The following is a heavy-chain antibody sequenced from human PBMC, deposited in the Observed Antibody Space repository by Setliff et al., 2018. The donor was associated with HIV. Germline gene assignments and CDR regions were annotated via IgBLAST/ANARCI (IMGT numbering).Heavy chain of an antibody. D-gene: IGHD5-12*01. CDR1: GVSISAYF. J-gene: IGHJ4*02. V-gene: IGHV4-59*01. CDR2: IDNSGNT. Sequence: SQTLSLTCAVSGVSISAYFWSWIRQSPEKGLEWIGYIDNSGNTNYGPSLKSRITISRDTSKNQFSLKLNSVTAADAAVYYCARSTPSVGYISEHWGQGTLVTVSS. CDR3: ARSTPSVGYISEH.